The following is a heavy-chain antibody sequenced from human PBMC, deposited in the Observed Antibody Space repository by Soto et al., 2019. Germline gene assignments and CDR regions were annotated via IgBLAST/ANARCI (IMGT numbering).Heavy chain of an antibody. CDR1: GGTFSSYA. Sequence: SVKVSCKASGGTFSSYAISWVRQAPGQGLEGMGGIIPIFGTAKYAQKFQGRVTISADESTSTAYMELSSLRSEDTAVYYCARGVRYSSYSWCDPWGPGPMLTL. CDR3: ARGVRYSSYSWCDP. CDR2: IIPIFGTA. V-gene: IGHV1-69*13. D-gene: IGHD6-19*01. J-gene: IGHJ5*02.